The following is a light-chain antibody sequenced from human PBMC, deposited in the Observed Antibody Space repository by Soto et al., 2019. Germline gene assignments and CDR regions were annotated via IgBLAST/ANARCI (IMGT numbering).Light chain of an antibody. CDR3: GAWDDSLSVYV. Sequence: QSVLTQPPSASGTPGQGVTISCSGSSSNIGNNQVYWYQQLPGAAPKVLIYKNTQRPSGVPDRFSGSKSGTSASLAISGLRPDDEADYYCGAWDDSLSVYVFGTGTKVTVL. V-gene: IGLV1-47*01. CDR2: KNT. CDR1: SSNIGNNQ. J-gene: IGLJ1*01.